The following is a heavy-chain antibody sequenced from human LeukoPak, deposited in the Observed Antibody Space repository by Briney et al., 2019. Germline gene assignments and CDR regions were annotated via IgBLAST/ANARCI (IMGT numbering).Heavy chain of an antibody. D-gene: IGHD6-19*01. Sequence: GGSLRLSCAASGFTFSNYWMSWVRQAPGKGLEWVAVISDDGKNKIYADSVKGRFTISRDNSKNTLYLQMNSLRAEDTALYYCARAAAETGAFRDNWFDPWGQGTLVTVSS. CDR2: ISDDGKNK. J-gene: IGHJ5*02. CDR1: GFTFSNYW. CDR3: ARAAAETGAFRDNWFDP. V-gene: IGHV3-30*03.